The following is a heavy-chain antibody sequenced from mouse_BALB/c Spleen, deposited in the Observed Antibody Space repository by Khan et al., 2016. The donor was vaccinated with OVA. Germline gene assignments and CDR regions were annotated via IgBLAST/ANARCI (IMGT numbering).Heavy chain of an antibody. V-gene: IGHV1S135*01. CDR2: IDPYNGGT. J-gene: IGHJ3*01. CDR1: GYAFTTYN. CDR3: ARSSDGLCPLAD. D-gene: IGHD2-3*01. Sequence: VQLKQSGPELVRPGASVKVSCKASGYAFTTYNIYWVKQSHGKSLEWIGYIDPYNGGTNYNQNFKDKATLTVDKSSSAAYMHLDSLTSEDSAVYFCARSSDGLCPLADWGQGTLVTVSA.